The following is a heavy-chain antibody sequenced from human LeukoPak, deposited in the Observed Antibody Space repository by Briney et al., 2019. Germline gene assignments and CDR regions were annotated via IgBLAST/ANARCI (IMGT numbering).Heavy chain of an antibody. D-gene: IGHD3-16*02. Sequence: GGSLRLSCAASGFTFSNYAMHWVRQAPGKGLEWVAIISYDESNKYYGDSVKGRFTVSRDNSKNTVYLQMNSLRADDTAVYYCAREGAIVGNAFDIWGQGTMVSVSS. J-gene: IGHJ3*02. CDR1: GFTFSNYA. V-gene: IGHV3-30*04. CDR2: ISYDESNK. CDR3: AREGAIVGNAFDI.